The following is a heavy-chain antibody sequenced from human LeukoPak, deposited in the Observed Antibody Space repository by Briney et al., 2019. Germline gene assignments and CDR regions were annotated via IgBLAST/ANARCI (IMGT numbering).Heavy chain of an antibody. J-gene: IGHJ4*02. CDR3: ARTQDRIAARS. CDR1: GYSFTIYW. Sequence: GESLKISCKGSGYSFTIYWIGWVRQMPGKGLEWMGVIYPRDSDTRYSPSFQGQVTISADKSINTAYLQWSSLKASDTAIYYCARTQDRIAARSWGQGTLVTVSS. D-gene: IGHD6-13*01. CDR2: IYPRDSDT. V-gene: IGHV5-51*01.